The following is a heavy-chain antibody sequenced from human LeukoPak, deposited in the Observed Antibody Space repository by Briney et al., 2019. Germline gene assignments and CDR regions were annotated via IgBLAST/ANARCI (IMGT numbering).Heavy chain of an antibody. Sequence: ASMKVSCKASGYTFTGYYMHWVRQAPGQGLEWMGWINPNSGGTNYAQKFQGRVTMTRDTSISTAYMELSRLRSDDTAVYYCARVSAWGSSALAWDAFDIWGQGTMVTVSS. CDR3: ARVSAWGSSALAWDAFDI. CDR1: GYTFTGYY. CDR2: INPNSGGT. V-gene: IGHV1-2*02. D-gene: IGHD2-2*01. J-gene: IGHJ3*02.